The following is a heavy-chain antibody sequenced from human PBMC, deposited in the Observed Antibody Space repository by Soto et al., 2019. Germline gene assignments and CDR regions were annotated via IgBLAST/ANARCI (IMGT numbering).Heavy chain of an antibody. Sequence: QVQLVESGGGVVQPGRSLRLSCAASGFTFSSYGMHWVRQAPGKGLEWVAVISYDGSNKYYADSVKGRFTISRDNSKNTLYLQMNSLRAEDTAVYYCAKDGPGTMQSPPPFDYWGQGTLVTVSS. CDR2: ISYDGSNK. D-gene: IGHD1-7*01. J-gene: IGHJ4*02. CDR1: GFTFSSYG. CDR3: AKDGPGTMQSPPPFDY. V-gene: IGHV3-30*18.